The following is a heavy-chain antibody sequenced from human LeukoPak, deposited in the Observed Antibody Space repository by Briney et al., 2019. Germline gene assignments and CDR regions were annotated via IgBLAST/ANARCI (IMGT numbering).Heavy chain of an antibody. J-gene: IGHJ4*02. Sequence: GESLKISCKGSGYGFSNHWIGWVRQMPGKGLEWMGVIYPGDSDTRYSPSFRGQVTISADKSINTAYLQWRSLKASDTAMYYCARRPQGYGGSVDYWGQGTLVTVSS. CDR3: ARRPQGYGGSVDY. CDR1: GYGFSNHW. D-gene: IGHD4-23*01. CDR2: IYPGDSDT. V-gene: IGHV5-51*01.